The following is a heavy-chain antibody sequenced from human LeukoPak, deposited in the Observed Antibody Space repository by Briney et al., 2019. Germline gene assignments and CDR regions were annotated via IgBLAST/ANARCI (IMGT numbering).Heavy chain of an antibody. CDR3: ARVPGGGTAAN. D-gene: IGHD1-7*01. Sequence: GSLRLSCAASGFSFRTYDMSWIRQPPGKGLEWIGYIYYSGSTNYNPSLKSRVTISVDTSKNQFSLKLRSVTAADTAVYYCARVPGGGTAANWGQGTMVTVSS. V-gene: IGHV4-59*01. J-gene: IGHJ3*01. CDR1: GFSFRTYD. CDR2: IYYSGST.